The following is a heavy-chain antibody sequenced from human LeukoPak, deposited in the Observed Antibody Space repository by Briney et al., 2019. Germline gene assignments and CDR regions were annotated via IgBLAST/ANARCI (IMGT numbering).Heavy chain of an antibody. V-gene: IGHV3-23*01. J-gene: IGHJ4*02. CDR1: GFIFSSYA. D-gene: IGHD6-13*01. Sequence: GGSLRLSCAGSGFIFSSYAMSWVRQAPGKGLEWVSGISGSGDETYYADSVKGRFTISRDNSRTTLYLQMNSLRAEDTAVYYCAKDEARRSTGAGSTFDYWGQGTLVTVSS. CDR2: ISGSGDET. CDR3: AKDEARRSTGAGSTFDY.